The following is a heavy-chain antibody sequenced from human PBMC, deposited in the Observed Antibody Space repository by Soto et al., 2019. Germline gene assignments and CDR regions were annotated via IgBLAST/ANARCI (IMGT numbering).Heavy chain of an antibody. CDR1: GGTFSSYA. CDR2: IIPIFGTA. D-gene: IGHD6-13*01. Sequence: SVKVSCKASGGTFSSYAISWVRQAPGQGLEWVGGIIPIFGTANYAQKFQGRVTITADESTSTAYMELSSLRSEDTAVYYCARAVSSSWSGRDYYYGMDVWGQGTTVTVSS. CDR3: ARAVSSSWSGRDYYYGMDV. J-gene: IGHJ6*02. V-gene: IGHV1-69*13.